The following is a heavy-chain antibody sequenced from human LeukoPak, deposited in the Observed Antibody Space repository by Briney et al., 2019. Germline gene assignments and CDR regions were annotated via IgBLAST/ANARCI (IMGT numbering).Heavy chain of an antibody. Sequence: RGSLRLSCAASGFTLSDYWMHWVRQVPGEGLVWVSRIDPDGSTTNYADSVKGRFTTSRDNAKNTLYLQMNSLRAEDTALYYCTRVQAGRSGLMDVWGRGTTVTVSS. D-gene: IGHD2-8*02. CDR2: IDPDGSTT. J-gene: IGHJ6*02. V-gene: IGHV3-74*01. CDR1: GFTLSDYW. CDR3: TRVQAGRSGLMDV.